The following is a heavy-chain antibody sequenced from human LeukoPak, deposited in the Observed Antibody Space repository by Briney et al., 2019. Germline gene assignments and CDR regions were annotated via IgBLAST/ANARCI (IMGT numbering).Heavy chain of an antibody. V-gene: IGHV4-39*02. CDR2: IYYSGST. CDR3: ARDPSVVYDAFDI. J-gene: IGHJ3*02. CDR1: GGSISSSSYY. Sequence: PSETLSLTCTVSGGSISSSSYYWGWIRQPPGKGLEWIGSIYYSGSTYYNPSLKSRVTISVDTSKNQFSLKLSSVTAADTAAYYCARDPSVVYDAFDIWGQGTMVTVSS. D-gene: IGHD2-8*02.